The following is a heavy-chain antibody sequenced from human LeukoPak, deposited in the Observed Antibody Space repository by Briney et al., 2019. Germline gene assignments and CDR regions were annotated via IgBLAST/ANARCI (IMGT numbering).Heavy chain of an antibody. V-gene: IGHV4-4*07. CDR2: IYTRGST. J-gene: IGHJ6*03. CDR3: ARSRWGWGQVQDYYYYYMDV. CDR1: GGSISSYY. Sequence: SETLSLTCTVCGGSISSYYWSWIRQHGGKGLEWIGRIYTRGSTNYNPSLKSRVTMSVDPSKNQFFLKLGSVTAGGPGGYYCARSRWGWGQVQDYYYYYMDVWGKGTTVTISS. D-gene: IGHD1-1*01.